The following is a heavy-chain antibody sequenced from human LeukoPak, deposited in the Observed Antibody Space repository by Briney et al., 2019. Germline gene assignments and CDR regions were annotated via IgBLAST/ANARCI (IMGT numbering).Heavy chain of an antibody. CDR1: GFTFSSYA. J-gene: IGHJ4*02. D-gene: IGHD3-22*01. CDR2: ISGSGGST. V-gene: IGHV3-23*01. CDR3: AKEIVFTYYYDSSGYPDY. Sequence: GGSLRLSCAASGFTFSSYAISWVRQAPGKGLEWVSAISGSGGSTYYADSVKGRFTISRDNSKNTLYLQMNSLRAEDTAVYYCAKEIVFTYYYDSSGYPDYWGQGTLVTVSS.